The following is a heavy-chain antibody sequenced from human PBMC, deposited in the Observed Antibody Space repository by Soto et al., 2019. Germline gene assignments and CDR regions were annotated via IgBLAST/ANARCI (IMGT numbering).Heavy chain of an antibody. J-gene: IGHJ4*02. CDR3: AKHLIGGRLQSPFDY. D-gene: IGHD3-22*01. Sequence: AGVSLRLSCAVSGFSFGTYTVNWVRQAPGMGLEWVSGLSDSVGTTHYAYSVKGRFTISRDKSKNTLYLQMNNLRAEDTAVYYCAKHLIGGRLQSPFDYWGQGTLVTVSS. V-gene: IGHV3-23*01. CDR2: LSDSVGTT. CDR1: GFSFGTYT.